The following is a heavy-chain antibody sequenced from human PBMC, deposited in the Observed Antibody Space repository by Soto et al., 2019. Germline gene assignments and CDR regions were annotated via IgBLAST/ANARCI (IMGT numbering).Heavy chain of an antibody. Sequence: GGSRSLSCAASGFTFSSYDMHWVRQATGKGLEWVSAIGTAGDPYYPGSVRGRFTISRENAKNSLYLQMNSLRAGDTAVYYCARARRDDYGDYFDYWGQGTLVTVSS. D-gene: IGHD4-17*01. CDR2: IGTAGDP. CDR3: ARARRDDYGDYFDY. V-gene: IGHV3-13*05. J-gene: IGHJ4*02. CDR1: GFTFSSYD.